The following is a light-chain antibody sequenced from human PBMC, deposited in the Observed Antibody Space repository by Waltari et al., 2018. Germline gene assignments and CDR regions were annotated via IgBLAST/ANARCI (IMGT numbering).Light chain of an antibody. J-gene: IGKJ4*01. Sequence: DIQISQSPSSLSASVGDRVTITCRASQHINNHLNWYQQKAGRGPKLLIYDGKTLTNGVPSRFSGSGFGTEFTLTISSLQSEDFGTYHCQRGSSYPLSFGGGTKVEIK. CDR2: DGK. CDR3: QRGSSYPLS. CDR1: QHINNH. V-gene: IGKV1-9*01.